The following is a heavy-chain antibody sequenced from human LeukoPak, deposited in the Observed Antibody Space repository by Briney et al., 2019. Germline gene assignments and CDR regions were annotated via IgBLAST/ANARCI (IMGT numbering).Heavy chain of an antibody. J-gene: IGHJ4*02. CDR3: ARVGLYDSSGYYYY. D-gene: IGHD3-22*01. CDR2: ISSSSSYI. Sequence: GGSLRLSCAASGFTFSSYSMNWVRQAPGKGLEWVSSISSSSSYIYYAASVKGRFTISRDNAKNSLYLQMNSLRAEDTAVYYCARVGLYDSSGYYYYWGQGTLVTVSS. CDR1: GFTFSSYS. V-gene: IGHV3-21*01.